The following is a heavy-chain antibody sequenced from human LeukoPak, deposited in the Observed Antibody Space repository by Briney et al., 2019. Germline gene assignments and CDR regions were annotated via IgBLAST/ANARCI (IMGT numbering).Heavy chain of an antibody. D-gene: IGHD6-13*01. J-gene: IGHJ6*03. V-gene: IGHV4-34*01. Sequence: PSETLSLTCAVYGGSFSGYYWSWIRQPPGKGLEWIGEINHSGSTNYNPSLKSRVTISVDTSKNQFSLKLSSVTAADTAVYYCAREEVAAAGLGYYYYYMDVWGKGTTVTVSS. CDR3: AREEVAAAGLGYYYYYMDV. CDR1: GGSFSGYY. CDR2: INHSGST.